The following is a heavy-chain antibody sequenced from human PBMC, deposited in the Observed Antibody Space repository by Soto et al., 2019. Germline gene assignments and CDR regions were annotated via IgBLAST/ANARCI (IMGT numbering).Heavy chain of an antibody. CDR3: ARTSAYGKYYYGMDV. Sequence: PGESLKISCKGSGYSFTSYWIGWVRQMPGKGLEWMGIIYPGDSDTRYSPSFQGQVTISADKSISTAYLQWSSLKASDTAMYYCARTSAYGKYYYGMDVWSQGTTVTVSS. J-gene: IGHJ6*02. D-gene: IGHD2-21*01. V-gene: IGHV5-51*01. CDR1: GYSFTSYW. CDR2: IYPGDSDT.